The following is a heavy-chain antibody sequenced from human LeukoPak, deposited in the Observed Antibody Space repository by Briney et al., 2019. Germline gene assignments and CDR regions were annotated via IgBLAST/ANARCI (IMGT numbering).Heavy chain of an antibody. V-gene: IGHV5-51*01. Sequence: GESLKISCKGSGYSFTSYWIGRVRQMPGKGLEWMGIIYPGDSDTRYSPSFQGQVTISADKSISTAYLQWSSLKASDTAMYYCARQHCSGGSCYDYYFDYWGQGTLVTVSS. CDR1: GYSFTSYW. D-gene: IGHD2-15*01. CDR3: ARQHCSGGSCYDYYFDY. J-gene: IGHJ4*02. CDR2: IYPGDSDT.